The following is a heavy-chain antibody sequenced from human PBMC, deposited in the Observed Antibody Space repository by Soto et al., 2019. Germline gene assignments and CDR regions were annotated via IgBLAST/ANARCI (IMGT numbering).Heavy chain of an antibody. J-gene: IGHJ4*02. Sequence: LRLSCAASGFPFRSYAMHWVRQAPGKGLEWVAVISYDGSNKYYADSVKGRFTISRDNSKNTLYLQMNSLRAEDKAVYYCARGPSSLTRFDYWGQGTLVTVSS. CDR1: GFPFRSYA. CDR2: ISYDGSNK. V-gene: IGHV3-30-3*01. CDR3: ARGPSSLTRFDY. D-gene: IGHD2-2*01.